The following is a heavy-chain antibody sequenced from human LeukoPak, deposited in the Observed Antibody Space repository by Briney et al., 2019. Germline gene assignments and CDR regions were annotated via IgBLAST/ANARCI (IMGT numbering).Heavy chain of an antibody. CDR1: GFTFSSYS. D-gene: IGHD6-19*01. V-gene: IGHV3-48*04. CDR2: ISTSGSTI. J-gene: IGHJ6*04. CDR3: ARDRLDGQWLADGMDV. Sequence: PGGSLRLSCAASGFTFSSYSMNWVRQAPGKGLEWVSYISTSGSTIYYTDSVKGRFTISRDNAKNSLYLQMNSLRAEDTAVYYCARDRLDGQWLADGMDVWGKGTTVTVSS.